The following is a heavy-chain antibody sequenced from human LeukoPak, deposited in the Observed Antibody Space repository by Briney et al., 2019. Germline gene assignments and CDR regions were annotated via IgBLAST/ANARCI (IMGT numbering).Heavy chain of an antibody. D-gene: IGHD2-15*01. J-gene: IGHJ6*03. V-gene: IGHV3-30*02. Sequence: QLGGSLRLSCAASGFTFSSYGMHWVRQAPGKGLEWVAFIRYDGSNKYYADSVKGRFTISRDNSKNTLYLQMNSLRAEDTAVYYCAKDRRRWPPGPGIYYYMDVWGKGTTVTISS. CDR3: AKDRRRWPPGPGIYYYMDV. CDR2: IRYDGSNK. CDR1: GFTFSSYG.